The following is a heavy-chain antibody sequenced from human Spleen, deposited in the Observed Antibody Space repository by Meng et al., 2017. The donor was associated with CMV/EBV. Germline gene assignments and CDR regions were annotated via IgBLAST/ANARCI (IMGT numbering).Heavy chain of an antibody. CDR2: IYSGGSST. J-gene: IGHJ4*02. D-gene: IGHD1-26*01. CDR3: AKSIVGATSSEFDY. Sequence: GGSLRLSCAASGFTVSSNYMSWVRQAPGKGLEWVSVIYSGGSSTYYADSVKGRFTISRDNSKNTLYLQMNSLRAEDTAVYYCAKSIVGATSSEFDYWGQGTLVTVSS. V-gene: IGHV3-23*03. CDR1: GFTVSSNY.